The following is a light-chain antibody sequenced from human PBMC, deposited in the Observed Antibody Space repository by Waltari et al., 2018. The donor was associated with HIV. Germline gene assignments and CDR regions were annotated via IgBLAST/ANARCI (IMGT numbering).Light chain of an antibody. CDR2: GAS. J-gene: IGKJ3*01. V-gene: IGKV3-20*01. Sequence: EIVLTQSPSTLSLSPGERATLSCRASQSVSSNYLAWYQQKPGQAPRLLIYGASSRATGIPDRFSGSGSGTDFTLTISKLEPEDFAVFYCQQYANSPFTFGPGTTVDI. CDR3: QQYANSPFT. CDR1: QSVSSNY.